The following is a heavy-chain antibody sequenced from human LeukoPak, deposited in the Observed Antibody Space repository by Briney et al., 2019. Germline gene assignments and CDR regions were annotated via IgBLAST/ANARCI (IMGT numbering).Heavy chain of an antibody. CDR1: GYTFTGYY. Sequence: ASVKVSCKASGYTFTGYYIHWVRQAPGQGLEWMAWMNPNSGGTSYAQKFQGRVTMTRDTSISTGYMELSRLRFDDTAVYYCAREARGGSTYFDNWGQGTLVTVSS. D-gene: IGHD1-26*01. V-gene: IGHV1-2*02. J-gene: IGHJ4*02. CDR2: MNPNSGGT. CDR3: AREARGGSTYFDN.